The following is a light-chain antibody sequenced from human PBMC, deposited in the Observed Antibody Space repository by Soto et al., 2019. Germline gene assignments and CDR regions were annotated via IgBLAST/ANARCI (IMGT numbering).Light chain of an antibody. Sequence: EIVLTQSPATLSLSPGERATISSRASQSVSGYLAWYQQKPGQAPRLLLYDASNRATGIPARFSGSGSGTDFTLTISSLEPEDFAVYYCQQRSNWPSTFGGGTKVEIK. V-gene: IGKV3-11*01. CDR2: DAS. J-gene: IGKJ4*01. CDR1: QSVSGY. CDR3: QQRSNWPST.